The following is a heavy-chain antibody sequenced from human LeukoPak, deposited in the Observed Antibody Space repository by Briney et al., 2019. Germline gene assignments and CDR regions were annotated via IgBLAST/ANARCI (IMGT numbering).Heavy chain of an antibody. J-gene: IGHJ5*02. D-gene: IGHD1-26*01. Sequence: SETLSLTCTVSGYSISSGYYRGWIRQPPGKGLEWIGSIYHSGSTYYNPSLKSRVTISVDTSKNQFSLKLSSVTAADTAVYYCASLGTGGWFDPWGQGTLVTVSS. CDR1: GYSISSGYY. CDR2: IYHSGST. V-gene: IGHV4-38-2*02. CDR3: ASLGTGGWFDP.